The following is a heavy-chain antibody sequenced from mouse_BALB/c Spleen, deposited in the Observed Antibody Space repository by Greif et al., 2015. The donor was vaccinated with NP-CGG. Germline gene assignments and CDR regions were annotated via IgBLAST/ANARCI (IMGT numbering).Heavy chain of an antibody. CDR2: ISSGSSTI. CDR3: ARPGNWYFDV. D-gene: IGHD1-1*02. Sequence: EVMLVESGGGLVQPGGSRRLSCAASGFTFSSFGMHWVRQAPEKGLEWVAYISSGSSTIYYADTVKGRFTISRDNPKNTLFLQMTSLRSEDTAMYYCARPGNWYFDVWGAGTTVTVSS. CDR1: GFTFSSFG. J-gene: IGHJ1*01. V-gene: IGHV5-17*02.